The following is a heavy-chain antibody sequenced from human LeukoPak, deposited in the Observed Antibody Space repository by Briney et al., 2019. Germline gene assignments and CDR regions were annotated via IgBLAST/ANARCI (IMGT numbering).Heavy chain of an antibody. D-gene: IGHD3-10*01. Sequence: ASETLSLTCTVSGGSISSSSYYWGWIRQPPGKGLEWIGEINHSGSTNYNPSLKSRVTISVDTSKNQFSLKLSSVTAADTAVYYCARASLYYYGSGSYQYWGQGTLVTVSS. V-gene: IGHV4-39*07. J-gene: IGHJ4*02. CDR1: GGSISSSSYY. CDR3: ARASLYYYGSGSYQY. CDR2: INHSGST.